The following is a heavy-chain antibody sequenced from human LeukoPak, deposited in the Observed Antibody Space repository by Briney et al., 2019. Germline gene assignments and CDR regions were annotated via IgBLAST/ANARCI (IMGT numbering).Heavy chain of an antibody. V-gene: IGHV1-18*01. CDR3: ARVGATYGDPLEYDY. Sequence: ASVKVSCKASGYSFATYAITWVRQAPGLGLEWMGWISGYNGKTNYAPKLQGRLTMTTDTSTSTAYMELRSLRSDDTAVYYCARVGATYGDPLEYDYWGQGTLVTVSS. J-gene: IGHJ4*02. CDR2: ISGYNGKT. D-gene: IGHD1-26*01. CDR1: GYSFATYA.